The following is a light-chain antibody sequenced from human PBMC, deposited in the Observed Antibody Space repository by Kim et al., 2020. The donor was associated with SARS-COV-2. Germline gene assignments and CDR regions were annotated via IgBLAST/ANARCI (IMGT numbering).Light chain of an antibody. CDR3: QQYNSYAWT. CDR1: QRISSS. J-gene: IGKJ1*01. Sequence: AAVGDRVTMTCRASQRISSSLAWYQQKPGKAPNLLIYKATTLESGVPSRFSGSGSGTEYTLTISSLQPDDSATYYCQQYNSYAWTFGQGTKVDIK. CDR2: KAT. V-gene: IGKV1-5*03.